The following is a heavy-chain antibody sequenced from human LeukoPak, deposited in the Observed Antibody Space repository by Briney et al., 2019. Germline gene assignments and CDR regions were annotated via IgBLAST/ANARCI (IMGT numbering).Heavy chain of an antibody. D-gene: IGHD4-17*01. CDR2: IYPGDSDT. Sequence: HGESLNISCKGSGYSFTSYWIGWVRQMPGKGLEWMGIIYPGDSDTRYSPSFQGQVTISADKSISTAYLQWSSLKASDTAMYYCARRVRGYGDYPRLGWFDPWGQGTLVTVSS. CDR3: ARRVRGYGDYPRLGWFDP. V-gene: IGHV5-51*01. CDR1: GYSFTSYW. J-gene: IGHJ5*02.